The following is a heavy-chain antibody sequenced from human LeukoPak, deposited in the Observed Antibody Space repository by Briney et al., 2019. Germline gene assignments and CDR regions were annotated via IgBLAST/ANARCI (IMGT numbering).Heavy chain of an antibody. D-gene: IGHD2-21*02. CDR1: GFTFSNYG. Sequence: GGSLRLSCAASGFTFSNYGMHWVRQAPGKGLEWVSSISSSSSYIYYADSVKGRFTISRDNAKNSLYLQMNSLRAEDTAVYYCAIQLCVVTRYDAFDIWGQGTMVTVSS. CDR3: AIQLCVVTRYDAFDI. V-gene: IGHV3-21*01. CDR2: ISSSSSYI. J-gene: IGHJ3*02.